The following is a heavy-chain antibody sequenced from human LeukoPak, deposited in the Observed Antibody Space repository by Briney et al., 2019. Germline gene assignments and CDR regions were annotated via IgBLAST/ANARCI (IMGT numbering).Heavy chain of an antibody. J-gene: IGHJ4*02. CDR1: GFTFSSYG. D-gene: IGHD5-18*01. CDR2: ISYDGSNK. Sequence: GGSLRLSCAASGFTFSSYGMHWVRQAPGKGLEWVAVISYDGSNKYYADSVKGRFTISRDNSKNTLYLQMNSLRAEDTAVYYCARDKYSYGCFDYWGQGTLVTVSS. V-gene: IGHV3-30*04. CDR3: ARDKYSYGCFDY.